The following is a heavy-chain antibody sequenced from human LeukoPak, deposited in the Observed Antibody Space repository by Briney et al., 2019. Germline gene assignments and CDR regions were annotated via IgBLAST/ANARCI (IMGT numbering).Heavy chain of an antibody. D-gene: IGHD3-22*01. CDR2: IYYSGTT. V-gene: IGHV4-59*01. Sequence: SETLSLTCTVPGASMSSYYWSWMRQPPGKGLEWIGYIYYSGTTNYNPSLRSRVTLSVDTSKNQSSLKLSSVTAEDTAIYYCARGYYDSGGYSEPFDYWGQGTLVTVSS. J-gene: IGHJ4*02. CDR3: ARGYYDSGGYSEPFDY. CDR1: GASMSSYY.